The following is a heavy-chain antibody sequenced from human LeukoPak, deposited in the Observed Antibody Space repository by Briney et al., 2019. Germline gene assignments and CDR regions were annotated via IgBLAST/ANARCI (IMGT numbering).Heavy chain of an antibody. Sequence: GASVKVSCKASGYTFTSYDFNWVQQATGQGLEWMGWMNPNSGNTGYAQKFQGRVTITRNTSISTAYMELNSLRAEDTAVYYCAKGTRIVVVVAATPDAFDIWGQGTMVTVSS. CDR1: GYTFTSYD. V-gene: IGHV1-8*03. CDR2: MNPNSGNT. D-gene: IGHD2-15*01. CDR3: AKGTRIVVVVAATPDAFDI. J-gene: IGHJ3*02.